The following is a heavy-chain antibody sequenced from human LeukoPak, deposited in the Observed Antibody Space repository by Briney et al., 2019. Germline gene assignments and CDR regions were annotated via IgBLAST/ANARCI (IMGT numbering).Heavy chain of an antibody. V-gene: IGHV1-69*13. CDR1: GGTFSSYA. Sequence: SVKVSCKASGGTFSSYAISWVRQAPGQGLEWRGGIIPIFGTANYAQKFQGRVTITADESTSTAYMELSSLRSEDTAVYYCARSLDDLEEFDYWGQGTLVTVSS. CDR3: ARSLDDLEEFDY. CDR2: IIPIFGTA. J-gene: IGHJ4*02. D-gene: IGHD2-21*02.